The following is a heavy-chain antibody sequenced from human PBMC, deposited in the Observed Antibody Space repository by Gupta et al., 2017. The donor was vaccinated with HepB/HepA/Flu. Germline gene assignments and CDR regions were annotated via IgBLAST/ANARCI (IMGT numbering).Heavy chain of an antibody. CDR3: ARTGLYGSSWYTSDA. CDR1: GYSFTGYW. V-gene: IGHV5-51*01. J-gene: IGHJ5*02. D-gene: IGHD6-13*01. Sequence: EVQLVQSGAEVKKPGASLKISCKASGYSFTGYWIAWVRQMPGKGLEWMGIIQPADSNTRYSPPFQGQVTFSADKSISTAYLQWSRLKASDTAIYYCARTGLYGSSWYTSDAWGQGTLVTVSS. CDR2: IQPADSNT.